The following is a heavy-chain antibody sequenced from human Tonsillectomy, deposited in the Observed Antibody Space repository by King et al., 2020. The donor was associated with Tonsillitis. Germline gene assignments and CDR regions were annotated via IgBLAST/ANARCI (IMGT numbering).Heavy chain of an antibody. J-gene: IGHJ4*02. Sequence: VKLVQSGAEVKKPGASVKVSCKTSGYTFSDYYIHWVRQAPGQGLEWMGWINPNSGATIYAQKFQDRVTLTRDTSVSTAYMELSRLRFDDTALYYCVREASDWGQGTLVTVSS. V-gene: IGHV1-2*02. CDR3: VREASD. CDR2: INPNSGAT. CDR1: GYTFSDYY.